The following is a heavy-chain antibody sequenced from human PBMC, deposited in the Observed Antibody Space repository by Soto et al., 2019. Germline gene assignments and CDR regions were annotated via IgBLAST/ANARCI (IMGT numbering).Heavy chain of an antibody. CDR3: AKDPGMVREGDAFDI. CDR1: GFTFSSYG. V-gene: IGHV3-30*18. Sequence: QVQLVESGGGVVQPGRSRRLSCAASGFTFSSYGMHWVRQAPGKGLEWVAVISYDGSNKYYADSVKGRFTISRDNSKNTLYLQMNSLRAEDTAVYYCAKDPGMVREGDAFDIWGQGTMVTVSS. D-gene: IGHD3-10*01. J-gene: IGHJ3*02. CDR2: ISYDGSNK.